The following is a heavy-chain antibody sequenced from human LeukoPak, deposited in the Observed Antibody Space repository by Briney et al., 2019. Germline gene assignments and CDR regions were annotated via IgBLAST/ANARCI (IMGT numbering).Heavy chain of an antibody. V-gene: IGHV3-7*03. CDR1: GFTFSGYC. CDR2: IKQDGSKK. Sequence: AGGSLRLSCAASGFTFSGYCMSWVRQAPGKGLEWVANIKQDGSKKYYVGSVKGRSTISRDNAKNSLYLQMNSLRTEDTAVYYCGRDTAVVWGYYFDCWGQGTLVTVSS. D-gene: IGHD6-19*01. CDR3: GRDTAVVWGYYFDC. J-gene: IGHJ4*02.